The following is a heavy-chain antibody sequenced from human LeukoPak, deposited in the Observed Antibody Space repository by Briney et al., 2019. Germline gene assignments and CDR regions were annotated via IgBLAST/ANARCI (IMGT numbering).Heavy chain of an antibody. D-gene: IGHD2-15*01. CDR2: IYISGST. Sequence: SETLSLTCTVSGVSISSASYYWSWIRQPPGKGLEWIGRIYISGSTNYKSSLKSRVTISLDTSNNQFSLKLSSVTAADTAVYYCAREPRYCSGTNCYRGGYMDVWGKGTTVTVSS. J-gene: IGHJ6*03. V-gene: IGHV4-61*02. CDR3: AREPRYCSGTNCYRGGYMDV. CDR1: GVSISSASYY.